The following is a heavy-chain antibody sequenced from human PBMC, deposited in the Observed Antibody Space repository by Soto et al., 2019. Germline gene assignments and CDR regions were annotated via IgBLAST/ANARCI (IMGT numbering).Heavy chain of an antibody. CDR3: ARLTPRILYSYQLPPSWYYYYMDV. V-gene: IGHV2-70*11. CDR1: GFSLSTSGMC. CDR2: IDWDDDK. D-gene: IGHD2-2*01. J-gene: IGHJ6*03. Sequence: SGPTLVNPTQTLTLTCTFSGFSLSTSGMCVSWIRQPPGKALEWLARIDWDDDKYYSTSLKTRLTISKDTSKNQVVLTMTNMDPVDTATYYCARLTPRILYSYQLPPSWYYYYMDVWGKGTRVTVSS.